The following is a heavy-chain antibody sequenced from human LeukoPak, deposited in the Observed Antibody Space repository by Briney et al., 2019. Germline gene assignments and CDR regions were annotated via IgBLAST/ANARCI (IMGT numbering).Heavy chain of an antibody. Sequence: GASVKVSCKASGGTFSSYAISWVRQAPGQGLEWMGGIIPIFGTANYAQKFQGRVTITADESTGTAYMELSSLRSEDTAVYYCAAMVRGHSDAFDIWGQGTMVTVSS. J-gene: IGHJ3*02. CDR3: AAMVRGHSDAFDI. V-gene: IGHV1-69*13. D-gene: IGHD3-10*01. CDR2: IIPIFGTA. CDR1: GGTFSSYA.